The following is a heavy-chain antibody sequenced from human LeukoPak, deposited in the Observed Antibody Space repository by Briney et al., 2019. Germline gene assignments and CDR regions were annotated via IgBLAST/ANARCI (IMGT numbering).Heavy chain of an antibody. Sequence: GGSLRLSCAASGFTFSSYGMHWVRQAPGKGLEWVAYIRYDGSNKYYAVSVKGRFTISRDDSKNTLYLQMNSLRAEDTAVYYCARDATPYDFWSGYPNYYYYYYMDVWGKGTTVTVSS. CDR3: ARDATPYDFWSGYPNYYYYYYMDV. J-gene: IGHJ6*03. CDR1: GFTFSSYG. CDR2: IRYDGSNK. D-gene: IGHD3-3*01. V-gene: IGHV3-30*02.